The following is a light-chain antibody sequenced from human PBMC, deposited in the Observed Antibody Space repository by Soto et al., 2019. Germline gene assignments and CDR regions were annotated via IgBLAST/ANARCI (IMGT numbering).Light chain of an antibody. V-gene: IGKV4-1*01. J-gene: IGKJ1*01. CDR1: QSGLYSSNNKNY. CDR3: QQYYSTPWT. Sequence: DIVMTQSPDSLAVSLGERATINCKSSQSGLYSSNNKNYLSWYQQKPGQPPKLLIYWASTRESGVPDRFSGSGSGTDLTLTISSLQAEDVAVYYCQQYYSTPWTFGQGTKVEIK. CDR2: WAS.